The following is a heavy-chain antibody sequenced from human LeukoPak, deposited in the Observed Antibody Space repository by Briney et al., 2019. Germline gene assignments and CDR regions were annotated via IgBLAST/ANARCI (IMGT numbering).Heavy chain of an antibody. CDR3: AREGLLTRLSSGDAFDT. CDR1: GFTFRSYT. D-gene: IGHD3-9*01. CDR2: ISSSTAYI. Sequence: KPGGSLRLSCAASGFTFRSYTMNWVRQAPGKGLEWVASISSSTAYIYYADSLRGRFTISRDNTKSSLYLQMSSLRAEDTAVYYCAREGLLTRLSSGDAFDTWGQGTMVTVSS. J-gene: IGHJ3*02. V-gene: IGHV3-21*01.